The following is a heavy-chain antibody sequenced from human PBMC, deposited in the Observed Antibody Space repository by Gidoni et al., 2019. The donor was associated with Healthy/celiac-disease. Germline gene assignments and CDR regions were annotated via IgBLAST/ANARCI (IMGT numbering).Heavy chain of an antibody. V-gene: IGHV4-61*01. CDR2: IYYSGST. CDR1: GGSVSSGSYY. J-gene: IGHJ6*02. D-gene: IGHD5-12*01. Sequence: QVQLQESGPGLVKPSETLSLTCTVYGGSVSSGSYYWSWIRQPPGKGLEWIVYIYYSGSTNYNPSLKSRVTISVDTSKNQFSLKLSSVTAADTAVYYCASQNSGYDLGYGMDVWGQGTTVTVSS. CDR3: ASQNSGYDLGYGMDV.